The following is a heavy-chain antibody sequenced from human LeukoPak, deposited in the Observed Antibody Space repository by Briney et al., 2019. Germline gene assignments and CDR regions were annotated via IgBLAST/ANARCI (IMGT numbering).Heavy chain of an antibody. V-gene: IGHV3-30*18. J-gene: IGHJ4*02. CDR1: GFTFSSYG. D-gene: IGHD3-16*01. Sequence: PGGCLRLSCAASGFTFSSYGMHWVRQAPGKGLEWVAVISYDGSNKYYADSVKGRFTISRDNSKNTLYLQMNSLRAEDTAVYYCAKAAVGEFVDYWGQGTLVTVSS. CDR3: AKAAVGEFVDY. CDR2: ISYDGSNK.